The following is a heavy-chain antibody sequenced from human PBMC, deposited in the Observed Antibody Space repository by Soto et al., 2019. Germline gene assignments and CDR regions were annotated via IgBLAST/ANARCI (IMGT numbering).Heavy chain of an antibody. CDR3: ARGVAMVRGENWFDP. J-gene: IGHJ5*02. CDR1: GGSISSGGYY. D-gene: IGHD3-10*01. CDR2: INYSGST. Sequence: QVQLQESGPGLVKPSQTLSLTCTVSGGSISSGGYYWSWIRQHPEKGLEWIGNINYSGSTYYNPSLKSRVTISVDTSKNQFSLKLSSVTAADTAVYYCARGVAMVRGENWFDPWGQGTLVTVSS. V-gene: IGHV4-31*03.